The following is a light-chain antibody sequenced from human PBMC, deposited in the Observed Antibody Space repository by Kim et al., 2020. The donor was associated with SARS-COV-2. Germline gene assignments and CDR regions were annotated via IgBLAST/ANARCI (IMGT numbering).Light chain of an antibody. V-gene: IGKV3-15*01. CDR2: GAS. CDR3: QQYNNWPPWT. J-gene: IGKJ1*01. Sequence: SPAERATLSCSASQRVSSNLAWYQQKPGQAPRLVIYGASTRSTGIPARFSGSGSGTEFTLTNSSLQSEDFAVYYCQQYNNWPPWTFGQGTKVDIK. CDR1: QRVSSN.